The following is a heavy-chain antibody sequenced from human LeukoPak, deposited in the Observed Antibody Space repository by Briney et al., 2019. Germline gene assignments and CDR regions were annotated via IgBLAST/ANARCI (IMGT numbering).Heavy chain of an antibody. D-gene: IGHD3-10*01. CDR2: ISFDGGTK. CDR3: ARGLTAIRGIEYSYYGMDV. CDR1: GFTFSRTS. V-gene: IGHV3-30-3*01. J-gene: IGHJ6*02. Sequence: GGSLRLSRAASGFTFSRTSMHWVRKSPGKGLEWVAVISFDGGTKYYADSVKGRLTASRDNSKKALYLQMNSLRTEDTAVYFCARGLTAIRGIEYSYYGMDVWGQGTTVTVSS.